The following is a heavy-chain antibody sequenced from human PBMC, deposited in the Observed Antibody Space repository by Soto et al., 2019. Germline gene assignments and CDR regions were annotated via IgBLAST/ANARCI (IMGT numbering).Heavy chain of an antibody. J-gene: IGHJ4*02. CDR1: GFTFSDYY. D-gene: IGHD6-13*01. CDR3: ASSSWYGEFDY. CDR2: ISSSSSYT. V-gene: IGHV3-11*05. Sequence: QVQLVESGGGLVKPGGSLRLSCAASGFTFSDYYMSWIRQAPGKGLEWVSYISSSSSYTNYADSVKGRFTISRDNAKNSLYLQMNSLRAEDTAVYYCASSSWYGEFDYWGQGTLVTVSS.